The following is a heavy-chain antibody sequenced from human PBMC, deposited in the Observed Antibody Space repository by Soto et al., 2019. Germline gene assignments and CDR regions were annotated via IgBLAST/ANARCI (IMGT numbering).Heavy chain of an antibody. CDR3: AKNRVCGSIKNSYYGMDV. CDR2: ISYDGSNK. CDR1: GFTFSSYG. Sequence: GGSLRLTCAASGFTFSSYGMHWVRKAPGKGLEWVAVISYDGSNKYYADSVKGRFTISRDNSKNTLYLQMNSLRAEDTAVYYCAKNRVCGSIKNSYYGMDVWGQGTTVTVSS. D-gene: IGHD2-21*01. V-gene: IGHV3-30*18. J-gene: IGHJ6*02.